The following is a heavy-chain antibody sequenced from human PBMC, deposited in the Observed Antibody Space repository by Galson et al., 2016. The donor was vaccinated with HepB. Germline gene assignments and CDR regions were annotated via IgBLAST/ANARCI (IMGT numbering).Heavy chain of an antibody. CDR1: GDSVSSHSAV. CDR3: ARDPQHVVEEGFDY. J-gene: IGHJ4*02. D-gene: IGHD2-21*01. Sequence: CAISGDSVSSHSAVWNWIRQSPSRGPEWLGRTYYRSRWYNDYAKSVKGRITINGDTSKNQFSLQLTSGTPEDTAMYLWARDPQHVVEEGFDYWGQGTLVTVSS. CDR2: TYYRSRWYN. V-gene: IGHV6-1*01.